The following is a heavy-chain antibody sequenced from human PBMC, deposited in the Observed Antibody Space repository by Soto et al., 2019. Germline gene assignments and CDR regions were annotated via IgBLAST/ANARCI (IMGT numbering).Heavy chain of an antibody. D-gene: IGHD3-3*01. V-gene: IGHV3-30*18. CDR1: GFTFSNYG. J-gene: IGHJ6*02. Sequence: GGSLRLSCAASGFTFSNYGMHWVRQAPGKGLEWVAFISDDGSNKYYADSMKGRFTMSRDNSKSTLYPQMNSLRVEDTAVYYCTKRRNVLRFLEWSSGMEVWGQGTTVTVSS. CDR3: TKRRNVLRFLEWSSGMEV. CDR2: ISDDGSNK.